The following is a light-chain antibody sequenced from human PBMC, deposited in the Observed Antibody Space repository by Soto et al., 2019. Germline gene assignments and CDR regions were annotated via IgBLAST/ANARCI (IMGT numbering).Light chain of an antibody. Sequence: QSVLTQPPSVSAAPGQTVTISCSGSSSNIGNNYVFWFQQLPGTAPKLLIYENDKRPSGIPDRFSGSKSGTSATLGITGLQTGDEADYYCGTWDNSLSTGPAVFGGGTQLTVL. CDR3: GTWDNSLSTGPAV. V-gene: IGLV1-51*02. CDR2: END. CDR1: SSNIGNNY. J-gene: IGLJ7*01.